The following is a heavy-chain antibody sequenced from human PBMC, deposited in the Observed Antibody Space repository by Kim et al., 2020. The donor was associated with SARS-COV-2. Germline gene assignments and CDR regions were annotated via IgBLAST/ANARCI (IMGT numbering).Heavy chain of an antibody. V-gene: IGHV3-21*01. CDR2: ISTTSAYI. D-gene: IGHD3-22*01. J-gene: IGHJ4*02. CDR3: ARDSHYSSSSGYYPDY. CDR1: GFTFGSYT. Sequence: GGSLRLSCAASGFTFGSYTINWVRQAPGKGLEWVSSISTTSAYIYYAASVKGRFTISRDNAKNSLFLQMNSLTAEDTAVYYCARDSHYSSSSGYYPDYWGQGAMVTVSS.